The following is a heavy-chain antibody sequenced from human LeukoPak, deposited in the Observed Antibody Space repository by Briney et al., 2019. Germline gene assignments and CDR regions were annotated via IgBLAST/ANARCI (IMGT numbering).Heavy chain of an antibody. D-gene: IGHD3-10*01. J-gene: IGHJ6*03. CDR3: VRIRGFGADYYYYMDV. CDR1: GGSISSRNW. CDR2: IHHSGNI. Sequence: SETLSLTCAVSGGSISSRNWWSWVRQPPGKGLEWIAEIHHSGNINYNPSLKSRVTISVDKSKNQFSLKLSSVTAADTAVYYCVRIRGFGADYYYYMDVWGKGSTVTVSS. V-gene: IGHV4-4*02.